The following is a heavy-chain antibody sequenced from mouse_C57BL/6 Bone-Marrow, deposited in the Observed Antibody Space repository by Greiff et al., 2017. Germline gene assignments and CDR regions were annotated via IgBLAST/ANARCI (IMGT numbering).Heavy chain of an antibody. CDR3: ARAVVAEYYAMDY. D-gene: IGHD1-1*01. CDR1: GFNIKNTY. J-gene: IGHJ4*01. CDR2: IDPANGNT. V-gene: IGHV14-3*01. Sequence: EVQLVESVAELVRPGASVKLSCTASGFNIKNTYMHWVKQRPEQGLEWIGRIDPANGNTKYAPKFQGKATITADTSSKTAYLQLSSLTSEDTAIYYCARAVVAEYYAMDYWGQGTSVTVSS.